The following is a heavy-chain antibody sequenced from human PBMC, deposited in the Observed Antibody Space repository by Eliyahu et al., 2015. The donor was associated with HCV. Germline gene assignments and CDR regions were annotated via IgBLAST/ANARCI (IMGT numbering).Heavy chain of an antibody. CDR2: ISGGVGAM. D-gene: IGHD4-17*01. CDR3: ARAGTRDYGDSVACSDI. CDR1: NFMFRSFE. Sequence: EPQLVESGGGLVQPGGSLRLSCVASNFMFRSFEMNWVRQAPGKGLEWISYISGGVGAMYYADSVKGRFTISRDNGKNSLYLQMNSLRAEDTAVYYCARAGTRDYGDSVACSDIWGPGTMVTVSS. J-gene: IGHJ3*02. V-gene: IGHV3-48*03.